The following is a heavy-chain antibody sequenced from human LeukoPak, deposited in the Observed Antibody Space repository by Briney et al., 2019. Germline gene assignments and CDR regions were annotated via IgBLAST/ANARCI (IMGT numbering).Heavy chain of an antibody. D-gene: IGHD3-22*01. J-gene: IGHJ4*02. CDR1: GGSVSSGSYY. Sequence: ETLSLTCTVSGGSVSSGSYYWSWIRQPPGKGLEWVANIKEDGSKKNYVDSVKGRFTISRDNAKNSLYLQMNSLRAEDTAVYYCATPLDYYDRSGYHQGGDWGQGTLVTVSS. V-gene: IGHV3-7*03. CDR3: ATPLDYYDRSGYHQGGD. CDR2: IKEDGSKK.